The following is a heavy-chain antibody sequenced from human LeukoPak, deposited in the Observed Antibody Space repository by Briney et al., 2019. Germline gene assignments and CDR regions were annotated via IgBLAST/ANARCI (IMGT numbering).Heavy chain of an antibody. J-gene: IGHJ4*02. Sequence: GGSLRLSCAASGFMLSSYWMSWVRQAPGKGLEWVANIKQDGSEKYYVDSVKGRFTISRDNAKNSLYLQMNSLRAEDTAVYYCARDGDYWGQGTLVTVSS. V-gene: IGHV3-7*01. CDR3: ARDGDY. CDR2: IKQDGSEK. CDR1: GFMLSSYW.